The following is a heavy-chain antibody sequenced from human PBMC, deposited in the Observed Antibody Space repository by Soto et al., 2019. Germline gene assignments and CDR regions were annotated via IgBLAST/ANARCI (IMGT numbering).Heavy chain of an antibody. CDR3: AREGYCSGGSCLNSYYYYMDV. J-gene: IGHJ6*03. CDR1: GFTFSDYY. V-gene: IGHV3-11*01. D-gene: IGHD2-15*01. CDR2: ISSSGSTI. Sequence: PGGSLRLSCAASGFTFSDYYMSWIRQAPGKGLEWVSYISSSGSTIYYADSVKGRFTISRDNAKNSLYLQMNSLRAEDTAVYYCAREGYCSGGSCLNSYYYYMDVWGKGTTVTVS.